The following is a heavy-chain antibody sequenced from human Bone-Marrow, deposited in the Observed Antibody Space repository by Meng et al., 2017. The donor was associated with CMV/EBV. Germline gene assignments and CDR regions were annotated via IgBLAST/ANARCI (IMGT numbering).Heavy chain of an antibody. CDR1: GFTFSSYW. V-gene: IGHV3-74*01. CDR2: ITGDGKST. CDR3: AREGSYIVGRQSDAFDI. J-gene: IGHJ3*02. Sequence: GESLKISCAASGFTFSSYWMHWVRQTPGKGLVWVSRITGDGKSTRHADSVKGRFTISRDNAKNTLYLQMNSLRAEDTALYYCAREGSYIVGRQSDAFDIWGQGTMVTVSS. D-gene: IGHD3-22*01.